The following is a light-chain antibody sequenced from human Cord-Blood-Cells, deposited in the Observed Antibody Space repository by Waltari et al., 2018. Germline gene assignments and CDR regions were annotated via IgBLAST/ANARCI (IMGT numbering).Light chain of an antibody. Sequence: QSALTQPASVSGSPGQSITISCPGTSSDVGSYNLVSWYQQHPGKAPKLMIYEGSKRPSGVSNSFSGSKSGNTASLTISGLQAEDEADYSCCSYAGSSTWVFGGGTKLTVL. CDR3: CSYAGSSTWV. V-gene: IGLV2-23*01. J-gene: IGLJ3*02. CDR1: SSDVGSYNL. CDR2: EGS.